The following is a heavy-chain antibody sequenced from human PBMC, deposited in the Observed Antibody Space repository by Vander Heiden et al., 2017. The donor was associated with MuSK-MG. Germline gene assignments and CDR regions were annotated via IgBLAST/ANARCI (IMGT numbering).Heavy chain of an antibody. CDR2: IYYSGST. CDR3: ARRELRGAFEI. CDR1: GGSISSSSYY. V-gene: IGHV4-39*01. J-gene: IGHJ3*02. Sequence: QLQLQESGPGLVKPSETLSLTCTVSGGSISSSSYYWGWIRQPPGKGLEWMGRIYYSGSTYYNPSLKRRVTISVDTSKNQFSLKLSSVTAADTAVYYCARRELRGAFEIWGQGTRGTVSA.